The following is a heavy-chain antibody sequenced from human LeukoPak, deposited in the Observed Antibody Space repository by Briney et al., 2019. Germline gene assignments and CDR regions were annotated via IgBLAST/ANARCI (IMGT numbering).Heavy chain of an antibody. J-gene: IGHJ4*02. V-gene: IGHV2-5*01. Sequence: ESGPTLLKPTPTLTLTYTFSGFALRTRGVGVGWIRQPPGKALEWLSLSYWNDDKRYSPSLKSRLPLTKDTSKNQVVLTMTNMDPVDTATYYCAHWVGYLNYWGQGTLVTVSS. CDR2: SYWNDDK. D-gene: IGHD3-22*01. CDR1: GFALRTRGVG. CDR3: AHWVGYLNY.